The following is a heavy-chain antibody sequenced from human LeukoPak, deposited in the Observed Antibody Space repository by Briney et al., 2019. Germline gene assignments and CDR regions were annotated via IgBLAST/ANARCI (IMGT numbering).Heavy chain of an antibody. CDR1: GGSFSGYY. D-gene: IGHD6-19*01. J-gene: IGHJ5*02. CDR2: INHSGST. V-gene: IGHV4-34*01. Sequence: PSETLSLTCAVYGGSFSGYYWSWIRQPPGKGLEWIGEINHSGSTNYNPSLKSRVTISVDTSKNQFSLKLSSVTAADTAVYYCAREPWLVQVGKGNPWGQGTLVTVSS. CDR3: AREPWLVQVGKGNP.